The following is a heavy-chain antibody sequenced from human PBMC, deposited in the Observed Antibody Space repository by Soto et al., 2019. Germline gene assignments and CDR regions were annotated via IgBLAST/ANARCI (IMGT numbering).Heavy chain of an antibody. CDR2: IYYSGST. V-gene: IGHV4-59*01. CDR3: GRRGESGYSYYYYGMDV. D-gene: IGHD5-12*01. Sequence: PSETLSLTCTVSGGSISSNYWSWSRQPPGEGLEWIGYIYYSGSTHSNPSLMSRVVITVDTSKTQFSLKLSSVTAADTAVDYCGRRGESGYSYYYYGMDVWGQGTPVTVSS. J-gene: IGHJ6*02. CDR1: GGSISSNY.